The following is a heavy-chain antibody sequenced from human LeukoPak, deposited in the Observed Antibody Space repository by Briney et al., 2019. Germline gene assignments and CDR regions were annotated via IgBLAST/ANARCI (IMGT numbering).Heavy chain of an antibody. Sequence: PGGSLRLSCTTSGFTFSDYIMSWFRQAPGKGLEWVGFIRNKASGGSTEYAASVQGRFTISRDDSKGIAYLQMNSLKTEDTAVYFCPVVTDYWGQGTMVTVSS. CDR2: IRNKASGGST. CDR3: PVVTDY. CDR1: GFTFSDYI. J-gene: IGHJ4*02. V-gene: IGHV3-49*03. D-gene: IGHD2-21*02.